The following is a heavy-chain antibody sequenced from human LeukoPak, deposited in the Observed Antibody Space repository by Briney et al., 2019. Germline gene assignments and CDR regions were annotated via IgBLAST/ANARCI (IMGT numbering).Heavy chain of an antibody. CDR2: IKQDGSEK. Sequence: PGGSLRLSCEASGFIFSDYWMSWVRQAPGKGLEWVANIKQDGSEKLYEDPLRGRFTISRDNAKNSVYLQIRSLRAEDTAVYYCARDGVVITTGYWFDHWGRGTQVTVSS. CDR3: ARDGVVITTGYWFDH. V-gene: IGHV3-7*01. J-gene: IGHJ5*02. D-gene: IGHD3-22*01. CDR1: GFIFSDYW.